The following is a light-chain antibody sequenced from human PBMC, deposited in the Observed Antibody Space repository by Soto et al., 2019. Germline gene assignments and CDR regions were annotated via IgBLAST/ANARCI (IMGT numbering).Light chain of an antibody. V-gene: IGLV2-14*03. CDR2: DVT. CDR1: SSDIGTYNH. J-gene: IGLJ3*02. CDR3: RSYTRASTSVV. Sequence: QSALTQPASVSGSPGQSITISCTGTSSDIGTYNHVSWYHKHPGKAPILIIYDVTDRPSGVSNRFSGSKSGNTASLTISGLQAEDEAEYYCRSYTRASTSVVFGGGTKLTVL.